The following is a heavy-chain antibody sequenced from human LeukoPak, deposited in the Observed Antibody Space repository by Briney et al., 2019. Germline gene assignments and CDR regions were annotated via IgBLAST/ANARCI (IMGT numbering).Heavy chain of an antibody. V-gene: IGHV4-34*01. Sequence: SETLSLTCAVYGGSFSGYYWSWIRQPPGKGLEWIGEINHSGSTNYNPSLKSRVTISVDTSKNQFSLELSSVTAADTAVYYCARQRAVAGPYYYYMDVWGKGTTVTVSS. D-gene: IGHD6-19*01. CDR2: INHSGST. CDR1: GGSFSGYY. J-gene: IGHJ6*03. CDR3: ARQRAVAGPYYYYMDV.